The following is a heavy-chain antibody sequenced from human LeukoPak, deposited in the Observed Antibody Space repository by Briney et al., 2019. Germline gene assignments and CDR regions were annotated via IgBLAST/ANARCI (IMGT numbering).Heavy chain of an antibody. CDR2: IYYSGST. V-gene: IGHV4-59*08. CDR1: GGSISSYY. J-gene: IGHJ3*02. CDR3: ARLRLRYDSNGYSTCYEAVDI. Sequence: SETLSLTCTVSGGSISSYYWSWIRQPPGKGLEWIGYIYYSGSTNYNPSLKSRVTMSVDTSINQFSLKLSSVTAADTVVYYCARLRLRYDSNGYSTCYEAVDIWGQGTVVTVSS. D-gene: IGHD3-22*01.